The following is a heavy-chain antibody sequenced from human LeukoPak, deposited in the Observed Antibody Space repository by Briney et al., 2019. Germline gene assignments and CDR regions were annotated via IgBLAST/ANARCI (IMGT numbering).Heavy chain of an antibody. D-gene: IGHD3-16*01. CDR2: IYYSGST. CDR1: GGFISSSSYY. J-gene: IGHJ5*02. V-gene: IGHV4-39*07. CDR3: AREEGRGKGFDP. Sequence: SETLSLTCTVSGGFISSSSYYWGWIRQPPGKGLEWIGSIYYSGSTYYSPSLKSRVTISVDTSKNQFSLKLRSVTAADTAVYYCAREEGRGKGFDPWGQGTLVTVSS.